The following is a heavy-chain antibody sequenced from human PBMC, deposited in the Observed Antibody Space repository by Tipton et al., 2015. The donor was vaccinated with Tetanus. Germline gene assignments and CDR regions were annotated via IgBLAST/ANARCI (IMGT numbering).Heavy chain of an antibody. CDR3: AREDPIAVAGKTYYCMDV. CDR2: IKQDGSEK. Sequence: GSLRLSCAASGFTFSNYWMSWVRQAPGKGLEWVANIKQDGSEKYYVDSVKGRFTISRDNAKNSLYLQMNSLRAEDTAVYYCAREDPIAVAGKTYYCMDVWGKGTTVTVSS. J-gene: IGHJ6*03. CDR1: GFTFSNYW. D-gene: IGHD6-19*01. V-gene: IGHV3-7*01.